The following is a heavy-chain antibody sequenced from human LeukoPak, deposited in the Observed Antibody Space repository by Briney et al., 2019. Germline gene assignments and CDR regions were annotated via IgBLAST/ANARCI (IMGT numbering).Heavy chain of an antibody. CDR2: ISGSGGST. Sequence: GGSLRLSCAASGFAFISTSIHWVRQAPGKGLEWVSAISGSGGSTYYADSVKGRFTISRDNSKNTLYLQMNSLRAEDTAVYYCAKDRHFDFWSGYYPYNWFDPWGQGTLVTVSS. CDR1: GFAFISTS. CDR3: AKDRHFDFWSGYYPYNWFDP. J-gene: IGHJ5*02. V-gene: IGHV3-23*01. D-gene: IGHD3-3*01.